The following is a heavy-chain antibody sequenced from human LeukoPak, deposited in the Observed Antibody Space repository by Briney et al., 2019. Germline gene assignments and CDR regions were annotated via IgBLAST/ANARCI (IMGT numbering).Heavy chain of an antibody. CDR3: ARRLGRKFGERFYYYHYMDV. D-gene: IGHD3-10*01. CDR2: INHSGST. J-gene: IGHJ6*03. V-gene: IGHV4-39*07. CDR1: GGSISSSSCY. Sequence: SETLSLTCTVSGGSISSSSCYWGWIRQPPGKGLEWIGEINHSGSTKYNPSLKSRVTISGDRSKNQFSLKLSSVTAADTAVYSCARRLGRKFGERFYYYHYMDVWGKGTTVTISS.